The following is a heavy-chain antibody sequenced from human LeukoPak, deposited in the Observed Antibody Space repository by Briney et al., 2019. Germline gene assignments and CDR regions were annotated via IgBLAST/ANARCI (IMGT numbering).Heavy chain of an antibody. D-gene: IGHD3-10*01. V-gene: IGHV4-59*08. CDR2: MYYIGSN. CDR1: GGSISSDY. J-gene: IGHJ4*02. Sequence: PSETLSLTCTVSGGSISSDYWSWIRQAPGKGLEWLGYMYYIGSNNYNPSLKSRVTISLDTSKNQFSLWLSYVTAADTAVYYCARHAPGGFGELEPFDYWGQGTLVSVSS. CDR3: ARHAPGGFGELEPFDY.